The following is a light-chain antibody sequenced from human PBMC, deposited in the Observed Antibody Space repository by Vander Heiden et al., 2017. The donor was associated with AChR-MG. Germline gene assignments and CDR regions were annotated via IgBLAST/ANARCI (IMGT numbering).Light chain of an antibody. V-gene: IGLV2-23*01. CDR1: AGDVGSYNL. J-gene: IGLJ3*02. CDR3: CSYASRSKWV. CDR2: EGK. Sequence: QSALTQPASVSGSPGQSITISCTGTAGDVGSYNLFSWHQQHPGKAPKLLIYEGKKTPSGVSFRFSGSKSGSTASLTISGLQPDDEADYYCCSYASRSKWVFGGGTRLSV.